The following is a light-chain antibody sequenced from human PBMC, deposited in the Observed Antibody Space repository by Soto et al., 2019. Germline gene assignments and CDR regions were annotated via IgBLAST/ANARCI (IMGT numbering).Light chain of an antibody. J-gene: IGLJ2*01. CDR2: DVT. CDR3: SSFTTIRTLV. V-gene: IGLV2-14*01. CDR1: STDVGAYNY. Sequence: QSALTQPASVSGSPGQSITIPCTGTSTDVGAYNYVSWYQQYPGKAPKIMIYDVTYRPSGVSNRFSGSKSGNTASLTISGLQAEDEADYYCSSFTTIRTLVFGGGTKVTVL.